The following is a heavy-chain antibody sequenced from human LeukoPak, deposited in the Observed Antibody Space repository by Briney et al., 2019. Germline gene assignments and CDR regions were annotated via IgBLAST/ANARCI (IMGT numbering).Heavy chain of an antibody. Sequence: PGGSLRLSCAASGFTFSTYAMGWVRQAPGEGLRWVSSISGNGVTTYYADSVKGRFTISRDNSKNTLYLQMNSLRADDTALHYCAKALYGGNTVWGQGTLVTVSS. V-gene: IGHV3-23*01. J-gene: IGHJ4*02. CDR1: GFTFSTYA. CDR2: ISGNGVTT. D-gene: IGHD4-23*01. CDR3: AKALYGGNTV.